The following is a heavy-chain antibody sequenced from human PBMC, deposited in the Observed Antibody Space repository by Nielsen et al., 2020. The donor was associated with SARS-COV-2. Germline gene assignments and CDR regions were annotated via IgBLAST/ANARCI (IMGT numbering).Heavy chain of an antibody. Sequence: GSLRLSCAASGFTFSTYAMHWVRQAPGKGLEWVAAVSYDGNNQYYADSVKGRFTISRDNSMNTLYLRMNSLRAEDAAVYFCARDRSIYFYYGMDVWGQGTTVTVSS. CDR3: ARDRSIYFYYGMDV. D-gene: IGHD2/OR15-2a*01. J-gene: IGHJ6*02. V-gene: IGHV3-30*04. CDR1: GFTFSTYA. CDR2: VSYDGNNQ.